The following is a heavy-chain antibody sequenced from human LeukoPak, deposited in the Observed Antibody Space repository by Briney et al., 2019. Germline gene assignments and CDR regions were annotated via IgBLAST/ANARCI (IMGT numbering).Heavy chain of an antibody. V-gene: IGHV4-59*01. J-gene: IGHJ4*02. D-gene: IGHD3-22*01. CDR2: IYYSGST. CDR1: GGSISSYY. CDR3: ARGGSGYIFDY. Sequence: SETLSLTCTVSGGSISSYYWSWIRQPPGKGLEWIGYIYYSGSTNYNPSLKSRVTISVDTSKNQFSLKLSSATAADTAVYYCARGGSGYIFDYWGQGTLVTVSS.